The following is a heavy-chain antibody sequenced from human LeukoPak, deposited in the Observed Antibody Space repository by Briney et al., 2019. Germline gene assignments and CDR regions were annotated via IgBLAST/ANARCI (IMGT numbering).Heavy chain of an antibody. Sequence: SETLSLTCTVSGGSISSYYWSWIRQLPGKGLEWIGYIYYSGSTNYNPSLKSRVTISVDTSKNQFSLKLSSVTAADTAVYYCARDRLGAAAGYFQHWGQGTLVTVSS. V-gene: IGHV4-59*01. CDR1: GGSISSYY. J-gene: IGHJ1*01. D-gene: IGHD6-13*01. CDR2: IYYSGST. CDR3: ARDRLGAAAGYFQH.